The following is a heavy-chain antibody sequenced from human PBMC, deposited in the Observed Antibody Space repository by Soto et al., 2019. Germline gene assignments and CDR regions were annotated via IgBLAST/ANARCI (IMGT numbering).Heavy chain of an antibody. CDR1: GFSFGNSA. V-gene: IGHV3-30*04. CDR2: ISFDGTNK. CDR3: ARDVSPHSNPSWFDP. D-gene: IGHD4-4*01. J-gene: IGHJ5*02. Sequence: VQLVESGGGVVQPGKSLRLSCAASGFSFGNSAMHWVRQAPGKGLEWAAMISFDGTNKFYADSMRGRFTISRDNPKNTLYLQMNSLRPDDTAVYFCARDVSPHSNPSWFDPWGQGTLVTVSS.